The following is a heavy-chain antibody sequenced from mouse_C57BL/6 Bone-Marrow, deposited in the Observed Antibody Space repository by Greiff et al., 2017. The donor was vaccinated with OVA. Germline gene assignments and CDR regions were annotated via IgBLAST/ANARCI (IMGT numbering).Heavy chain of an antibody. V-gene: IGHV1-53*01. D-gene: IGHD1-1*01. J-gene: IGHJ4*01. CDR1: GYTFTSYW. Sequence: QVQLQQPGTELVKPGASVKLSCKASGYTFTSYWMHWVKQRPGQGLEWIGNINPSNGGTNYNEKFKSKATLTVDKSSSTAYMQLSSLTSEDSAVYYWARSEFNITTVVGAMDYWGQGTSVTVSS. CDR3: ARSEFNITTVVGAMDY. CDR2: INPSNGGT.